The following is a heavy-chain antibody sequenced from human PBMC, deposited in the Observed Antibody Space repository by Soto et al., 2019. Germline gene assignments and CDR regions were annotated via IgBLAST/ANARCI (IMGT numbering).Heavy chain of an antibody. CDR1: GGSISSGGYY. Sequence: KASETLSLTCTVSGGSISSGGYYWSWIRQHPGKGLEWIGYIYYSGSTYYNPSLKSRVTISVDTSKNQFSLKLSSVTAADTAVYYCARLYYDILTGPLLGFDYWGQGTLVTSPQ. D-gene: IGHD3-9*01. CDR3: ARLYYDILTGPLLGFDY. CDR2: IYYSGST. J-gene: IGHJ4*02. V-gene: IGHV4-31*03.